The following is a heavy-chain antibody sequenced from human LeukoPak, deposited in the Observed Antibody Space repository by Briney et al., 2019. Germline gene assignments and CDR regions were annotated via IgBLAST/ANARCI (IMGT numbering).Heavy chain of an antibody. CDR2: ISSSSSYI. Sequence: GGSLRLSCAASGFTFSSYSMNWVRQAPGKGLEWVSSISSSSSYIYYADSVKGRFTISRDNAKNSLYLQMNSLRAEDTAVYYCARVRSSCSSTSCYEVEYWYFDLWGRGTLVTVSS. D-gene: IGHD2-2*01. V-gene: IGHV3-21*04. CDR1: GFTFSSYS. J-gene: IGHJ2*01. CDR3: ARVRSSCSSTSCYEVEYWYFDL.